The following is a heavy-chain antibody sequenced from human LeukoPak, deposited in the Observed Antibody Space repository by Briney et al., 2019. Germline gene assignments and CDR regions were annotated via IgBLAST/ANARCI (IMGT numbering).Heavy chain of an antibody. D-gene: IGHD6-13*01. Sequence: SVKVSCKASVYTFTGYYMHWVRQAPRQGLEWMGWINPNSGGTNYAQKFQGRVTMTRDTSISTAYMELSRLRSDDTAVYYCARTIAAAGGWFDPWGQGTLVTVSS. J-gene: IGHJ5*02. V-gene: IGHV1-2*02. CDR3: ARTIAAAGGWFDP. CDR1: VYTFTGYY. CDR2: INPNSGGT.